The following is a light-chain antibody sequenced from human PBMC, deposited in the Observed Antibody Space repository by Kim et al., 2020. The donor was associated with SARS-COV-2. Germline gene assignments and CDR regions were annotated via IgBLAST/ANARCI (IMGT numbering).Light chain of an antibody. V-gene: IGKV3-15*01. J-gene: IGKJ4*01. CDR2: GAS. CDR1: QSVSNN. Sequence: EIVMTQSPATLSVSPGERATLSCRASQSVSNNLAWYQQKPGQPPRLLIFGASARATGVPARFSGSGSGTEFTLTLGGLQSEDSAVYYCQQYDSWPLTFGGGTKLEI. CDR3: QQYDSWPLT.